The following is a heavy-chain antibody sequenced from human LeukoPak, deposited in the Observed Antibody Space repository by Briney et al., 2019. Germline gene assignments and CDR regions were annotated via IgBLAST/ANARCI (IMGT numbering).Heavy chain of an antibody. J-gene: IGHJ4*02. D-gene: IGHD3-3*01. CDR1: GFTFSSYA. CDR2: ISGSGGST. CDR3: AKVGSITIFGVVSMTDY. V-gene: IGHV3-23*01. Sequence: GGSLRLSCAASGFTFSSYAMSRVRQAPGKGLEWVSAISGSGGSTYYADSVKGRFTISRDNSKNTLYLQMNSLRAEDTAVYYCAKVGSITIFGVVSMTDYWGQGTLVTVSS.